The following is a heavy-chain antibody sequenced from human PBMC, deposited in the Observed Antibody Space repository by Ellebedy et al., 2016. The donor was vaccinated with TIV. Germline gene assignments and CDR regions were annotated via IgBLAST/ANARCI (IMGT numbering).Heavy chain of an antibody. V-gene: IGHV3-30-3*01. D-gene: IGHD3-22*01. CDR2: ISYDGSNK. CDR3: AREVTMTKRGY. Sequence: GEFLKISCAASGFTFSSYAMHWVRQAPGKGLEWVAVISYDGSNKYYADSVKGRFTISRDNSKNTLYLQMNSLRAEDTAVYYCAREVTMTKRGYWGQGTLVTVSS. CDR1: GFTFSSYA. J-gene: IGHJ4*02.